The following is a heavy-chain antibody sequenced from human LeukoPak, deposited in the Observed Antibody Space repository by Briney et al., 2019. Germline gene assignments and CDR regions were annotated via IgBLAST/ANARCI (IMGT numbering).Heavy chain of an antibody. CDR2: MYYSGDS. CDR1: GVPITDYY. D-gene: IGHD1-14*01. V-gene: IGHV4-59*01. Sequence: SETLSLTCNISGVPITDYYWSWIRLAPRRGLEWIGYMYYSGDSNSNPSLEGRVTMSADTSTNQFSLRLTSVTAADTAIYYCARGLPSTGNWFDPWGQGILVTVSS. J-gene: IGHJ5*02. CDR3: ARGLPSTGNWFDP.